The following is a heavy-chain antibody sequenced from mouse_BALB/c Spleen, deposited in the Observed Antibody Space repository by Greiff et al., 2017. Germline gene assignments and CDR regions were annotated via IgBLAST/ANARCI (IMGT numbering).Heavy chain of an antibody. D-gene: IGHD2-1*01. Sequence: EVHLVESGGGLVQPGGSLRLSCATSGFTFTDYYMSWVRQPPGKALEWLGFIRNKANGYTTEYSASVKGRFTISRDNSQSILYLQMNTLRAEDSATYYCARDASYCNYEFAYWGQGTLVTVSA. CDR2: IRNKANGYTT. V-gene: IGHV7-3*02. CDR3: ARDASYCNYEFAY. J-gene: IGHJ3*01. CDR1: GFTFTDYY.